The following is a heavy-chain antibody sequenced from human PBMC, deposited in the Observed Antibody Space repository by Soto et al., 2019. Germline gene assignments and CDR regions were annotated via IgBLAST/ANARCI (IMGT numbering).Heavy chain of an antibody. D-gene: IGHD2-2*01. J-gene: IGHJ4*02. CDR3: ARVISTTPIRYYFDY. CDR2: INHSGST. Sequence: SETLSLTCAVYGGSFSGYYRSWIRQPPGKGLEWIGEINHSGSTNYNPSLKSRVTISVDTSKNQFSLKLSSVTAADTAVYYCARVISTTPIRYYFDYWGQGTLVTVSS. V-gene: IGHV4-34*01. CDR1: GGSFSGYY.